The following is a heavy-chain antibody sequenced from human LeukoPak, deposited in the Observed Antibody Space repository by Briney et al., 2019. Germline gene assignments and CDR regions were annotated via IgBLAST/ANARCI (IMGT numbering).Heavy chain of an antibody. CDR1: GGSISSSSYY. J-gene: IGHJ4*02. CDR3: GDDILTGYAYYFHY. D-gene: IGHD3-9*01. Sequence: PSETLSLTCTVSGGSISSSSYYWGWIRQPPGKGLEWIGEIYHSGSTNYNPSLKSRVTMSVDASKNRFSLKLSSVTAADTAIYCAGDDILTGYAYYFHYWGQGTLVTVSS. CDR2: IYHSGST. V-gene: IGHV4-39*07.